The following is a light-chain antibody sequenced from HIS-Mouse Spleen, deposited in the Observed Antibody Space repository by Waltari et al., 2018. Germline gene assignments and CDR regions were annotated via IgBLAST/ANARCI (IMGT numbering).Light chain of an antibody. V-gene: IGLV1-40*01. CDR2: GNS. J-gene: IGLJ3*02. Sequence: QSVLTQPPSVSGAPGQRVTISCTGSSSNIGAGYDVHWYQQPPGTAPKLPIYGNSNRPSGVPDRFSGSKSGTSASLAITGLQAEDEADYYCQSYDSSLSGWVFGGGTKLTVL. CDR1: SSNIGAGYD. CDR3: QSYDSSLSGWV.